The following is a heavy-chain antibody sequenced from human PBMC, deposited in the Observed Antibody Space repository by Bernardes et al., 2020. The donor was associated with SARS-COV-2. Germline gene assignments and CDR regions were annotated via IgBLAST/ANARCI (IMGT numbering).Heavy chain of an antibody. CDR3: ARTLGMTGPDY. J-gene: IGHJ4*02. CDR1: GGSISGYY. D-gene: IGHD3-9*01. V-gene: IGHV4-59*08. Sequence: SETLSLTRSVSGGSISGYYWSWIRLPPGKGLEWIGYTSHRGSTKYSPSLESRVTISVDTSKNQFSLRLTSVTAADTAIYFCARTLGMTGPDYWGQGTLVTVSS. CDR2: TSHRGST.